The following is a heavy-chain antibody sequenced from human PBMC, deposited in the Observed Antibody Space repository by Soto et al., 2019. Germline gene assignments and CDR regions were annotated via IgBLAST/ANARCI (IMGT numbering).Heavy chain of an antibody. CDR1: GFTFSTHG. V-gene: IGHV1-18*01. J-gene: IGHJ4*02. Sequence: QVQLLQSGAEVTEPGASVKLSCKASGFTFSTHGLTWVRQAPGQGLEWMGWHVAISWNTIYAQNFQGRVTVTTDRSTNTGYLELRSLTSDDTALYYCARVAGYGSGSRHFDTWGQGSLVIVSS. D-gene: IGHD3-10*01. CDR3: ARVAGYGSGSRHFDT. CDR2: HVAISWNT.